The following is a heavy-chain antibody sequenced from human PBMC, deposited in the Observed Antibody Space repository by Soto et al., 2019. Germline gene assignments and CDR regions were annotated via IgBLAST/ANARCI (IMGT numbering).Heavy chain of an antibody. J-gene: IGHJ5*02. Sequence: ASVKVSCKASGYTFTSYDINWVRQATGQGLEWMGWISSYNGNTNYAQKFQGRVTMTTDTSTSTAYMELRSLRSDDTAVYYCARGPQYDFWSGYYPRGEKFDPWGQGTLVTVSS. CDR3: ARGPQYDFWSGYYPRGEKFDP. CDR1: GYTFTSYD. D-gene: IGHD3-3*01. V-gene: IGHV1-18*01. CDR2: ISSYNGNT.